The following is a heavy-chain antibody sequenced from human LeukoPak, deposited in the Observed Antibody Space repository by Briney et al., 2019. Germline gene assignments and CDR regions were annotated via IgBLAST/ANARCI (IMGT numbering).Heavy chain of an antibody. J-gene: IGHJ4*02. Sequence: PGGSLRLSCAASGFIFSTYGMYWVRQARGKGLEWVAFIRHDGSIKNYADSVKGRSTISRDNPKNTLYLQMNSLRAEDTAVYYCAKDSLADIDYWGQGTLVTVSS. CDR2: IRHDGSIK. CDR3: AKDSLADIDY. CDR1: GFIFSTYG. D-gene: IGHD3-16*01. V-gene: IGHV3-30*02.